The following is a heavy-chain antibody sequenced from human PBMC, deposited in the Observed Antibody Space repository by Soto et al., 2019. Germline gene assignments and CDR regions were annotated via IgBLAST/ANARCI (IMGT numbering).Heavy chain of an antibody. CDR3: ARDPIFYYASSGYGGSYFDY. Sequence: SETLSLTCAVSGASVTSDDYYWSWIRQPPGKGLEWIGYIYHSGSTYYNPSLKSRVSISIDTSQNQFSLKLTSLTAADTAVYYCARDPIFYYASSGYGGSYFDYWGQGSRVTVS. CDR2: IYHSGST. D-gene: IGHD3-22*01. J-gene: IGHJ4*02. V-gene: IGHV4-30-4*01. CDR1: GASVTSDDYY.